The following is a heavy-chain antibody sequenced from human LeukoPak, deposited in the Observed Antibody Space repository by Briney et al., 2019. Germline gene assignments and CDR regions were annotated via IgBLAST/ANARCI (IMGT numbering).Heavy chain of an antibody. CDR1: GGSISSGGYY. Sequence: SQTLSLTCTVSGGSISSGGYYWSWIRQPPGKGLEWIGYIYHSGSTYYNPSLKSRVTISINTSTNQFSLRLSSMTAADTAVYYCARSMYSSGWATYYNYGMNVWGQGTTVTVSS. CDR2: IYHSGST. V-gene: IGHV4-30-2*01. CDR3: ARSMYSSGWATYYNYGMNV. D-gene: IGHD6-19*01. J-gene: IGHJ6*02.